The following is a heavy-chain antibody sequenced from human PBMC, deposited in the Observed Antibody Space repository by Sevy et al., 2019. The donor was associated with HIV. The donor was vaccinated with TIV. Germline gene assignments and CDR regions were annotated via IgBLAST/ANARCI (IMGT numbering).Heavy chain of an antibody. D-gene: IGHD4-4*01. V-gene: IGHV4-61*09. CDR2: LYTSGNT. J-gene: IGHJ6*03. CDR1: GGSITSGFYS. CDR3: ARDRRNDYNGPAHYLDV. Sequence: SETLSLTCSVSGGSITSGFYSWTWIRQPAGKGLEWIGHLYTSGNTNYNSSLKSRVTISVDTSKNQFSLKLNSVTAADTAVYYCARDRRNDYNGPAHYLDVWGKGTTVTVSS.